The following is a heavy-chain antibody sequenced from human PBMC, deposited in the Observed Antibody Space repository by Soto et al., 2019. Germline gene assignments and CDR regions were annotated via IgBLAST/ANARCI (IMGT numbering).Heavy chain of an antibody. D-gene: IGHD2-2*01. J-gene: IGHJ2*01. Sequence: EVQVLESGGGLVQPGGSLRLSCAGSGFTFINYAMNWDRQAPGKGLEWVSSISGGGDAAFFPDSVGGRFTISSDNSKNTVTLQMNSLGVDATAVYYCARKILGSTTRPNYWYFDLWGRGTLVTVSS. V-gene: IGHV3-23*01. CDR2: ISGGGDAA. CDR3: ARKILGSTTRPNYWYFDL. CDR1: GFTFINYA.